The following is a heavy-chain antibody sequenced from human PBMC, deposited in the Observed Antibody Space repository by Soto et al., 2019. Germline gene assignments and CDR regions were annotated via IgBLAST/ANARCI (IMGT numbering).Heavy chain of an antibody. CDR1: GGSFNNYA. D-gene: IGHD3-10*01. J-gene: IGHJ6*02. CDR2: IIPNFDTP. Sequence: QVHLVQSGAEVKKPGSSVKVSCKTSGGSFNNYAVSWVRQAPGQGLEWMGGIIPNFDTPNYAQKFQDRVTIFADESTRTVYMELRSLRSNDTAVYYCAVAMVREILIFESAGMHVWGQGTTVIVSS. V-gene: IGHV1-69*01. CDR3: AVAMVREILIFESAGMHV.